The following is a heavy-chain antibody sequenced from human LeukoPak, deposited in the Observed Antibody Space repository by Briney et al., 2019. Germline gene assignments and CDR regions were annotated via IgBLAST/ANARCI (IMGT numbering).Heavy chain of an antibody. D-gene: IGHD7-27*01. V-gene: IGHV3-21*01. CDR3: ARAGSTNYFDY. CDR2: ISSSSSYI. Sequence: GSLRLSCAASGFTFSSYAMSWVRQAPGKGLEGVSSISSSSSYIYYADSVKGRFTISRDNAKNSLYLQMNSLRAEDTAVYYCARAGSTNYFDYWGQGTLVTVSS. J-gene: IGHJ4*02. CDR1: GFTFSSYA.